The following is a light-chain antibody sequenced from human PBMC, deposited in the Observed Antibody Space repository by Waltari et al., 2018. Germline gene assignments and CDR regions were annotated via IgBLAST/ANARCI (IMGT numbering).Light chain of an antibody. V-gene: IGKV1-5*03. J-gene: IGKJ2*01. CDR2: KAS. CDR3: QQSYSTPYT. Sequence: DIQLTQSPSTLSASVGDRVTITCRASQSISSWLAWYQQKPGKAPKLLIYKASSLESGVPSRFSGSGSGTEFTLTISSLQPDDCATYYCQQSYSTPYTFGQGTKLEIK. CDR1: QSISSW.